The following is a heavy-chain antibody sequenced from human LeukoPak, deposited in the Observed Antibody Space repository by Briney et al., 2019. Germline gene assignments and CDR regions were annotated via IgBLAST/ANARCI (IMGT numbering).Heavy chain of an antibody. CDR3: ARRVVEARPSSERNWLDP. CDR2: IYGSGST. J-gene: IGHJ5*02. CDR1: GDSINSYS. Sequence: SEALSLTCIVSGDSINSYSWNWIRQSPEKGLEWIGRIYGSGSTMYNPSLRSQVTLLVDTSNNQFSLKLSSVTAADTAIYYCARRVVEARPSSERNWLDPWGQGTLVTVSP. V-gene: IGHV4-59*08. D-gene: IGHD1-1*01.